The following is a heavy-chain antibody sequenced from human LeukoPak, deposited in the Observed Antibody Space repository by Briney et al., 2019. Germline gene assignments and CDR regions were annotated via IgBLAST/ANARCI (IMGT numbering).Heavy chain of an antibody. D-gene: IGHD6-19*01. V-gene: IGHV3-74*01. J-gene: IGHJ3*02. CDR1: GFTFSSYR. Sequence: GGSPRLSCAASGFTFSSYRMHWVRQAPGKGLVWVSRINSDGRSTSYADSVKGRFTISRDNAKNTLYLQMNSLRAEDTAVYYCASYSSGWDAFDIWGQGTMVSVSS. CDR2: INSDGRST. CDR3: ASYSSGWDAFDI.